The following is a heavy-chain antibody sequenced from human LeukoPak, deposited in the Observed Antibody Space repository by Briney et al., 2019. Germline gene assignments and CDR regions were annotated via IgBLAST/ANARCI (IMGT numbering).Heavy chain of an antibody. CDR3: ARDFPPDY. Sequence: ETLSLTCAVYGGSFSGYYWSWIRQPPGKGLEWIGEINHSGSTNYNPSLKSRVTISVDTSKNQFSLKLSSVTAADTAVYYCARDFPPDYWGQGTLVTVSS. V-gene: IGHV4-34*01. CDR1: GGSFSGYY. CDR2: INHSGST. J-gene: IGHJ4*02.